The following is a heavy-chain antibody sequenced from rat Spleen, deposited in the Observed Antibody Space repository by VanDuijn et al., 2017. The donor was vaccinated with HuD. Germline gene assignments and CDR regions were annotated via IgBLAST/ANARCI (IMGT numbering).Heavy chain of an antibody. CDR3: ARPSYGYPFAY. D-gene: IGHD1-7*01. CDR1: GFIFSNYY. Sequence: EVQLVESGGGLVQPRRSLKLSCAASGFIFSNYYMAWVRQAPKRGLEWVATITYDGSGTYYRDSVKGRFTISRDNAKTTLYLQLDSLRSEDTATYYCARPSYGYPFAYWGQGTLVTVSS. V-gene: IGHV5-7*01. J-gene: IGHJ3*01. CDR2: ITYDGSGT.